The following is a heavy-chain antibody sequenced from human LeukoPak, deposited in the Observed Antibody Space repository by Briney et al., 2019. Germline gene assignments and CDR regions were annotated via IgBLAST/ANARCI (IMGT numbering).Heavy chain of an antibody. CDR3: ATTSGRPTLHYLDY. CDR2: FDPEDGET. V-gene: IGHV1-24*01. J-gene: IGHJ4*02. Sequence: ASVKVSCKVSGYTLTELSMHWVRQAPGKGLEWMGGFDPEDGETIYAQKFQGRVTMTEDTSTDTAYMELSSLRSEDTAVYYCATTSGRPTLHYLDYWGQGTLVTVSS. CDR1: GYTLTELS.